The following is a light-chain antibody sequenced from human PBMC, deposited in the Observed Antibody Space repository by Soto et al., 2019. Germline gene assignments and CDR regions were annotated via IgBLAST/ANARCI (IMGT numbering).Light chain of an antibody. J-gene: IGKJ5*01. CDR3: QHHNNWPQIP. Sequence: IVLTQSPGALYLSPDGRGSLSCSASQRISSSYLAWYQQKPGQAPRLLIYGAYSRATVIPATFSGSGSGTDFTLTIRRLDPEDFAVYYCQHHNNWPQIPFGHVPRVEIK. CDR2: GAY. V-gene: IGKV3-20*01. CDR1: QRISSSY.